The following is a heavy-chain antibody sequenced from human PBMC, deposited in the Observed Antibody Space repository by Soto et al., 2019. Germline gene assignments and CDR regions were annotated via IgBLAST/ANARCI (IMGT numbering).Heavy chain of an antibody. Sequence: EVQLVESGGGLVKPGGSLRLSCAASGFTFSSYSMNWVRQAPGKGLEWVSSISSSSSYIYYADSVKGRFTISRDNAKNSLYLQMNSLRAEDTAVYYCASVPAQGVVAATDAVYRGQGTLVTVSS. CDR1: GFTFSSYS. CDR3: ASVPAQGVVAATDAVY. D-gene: IGHD2-15*01. V-gene: IGHV3-21*04. J-gene: IGHJ4*02. CDR2: ISSSSSYI.